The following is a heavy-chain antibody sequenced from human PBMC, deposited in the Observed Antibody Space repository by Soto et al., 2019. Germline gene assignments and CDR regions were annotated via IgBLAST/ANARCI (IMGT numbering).Heavy chain of an antibody. CDR3: ARQTGLGATNY. CDR1: GFTFSSYA. CDR2: INTDGSVT. D-gene: IGHD1-26*01. Sequence: GGCMRLSCTVSGFTFSSYAMSWVRQAPGKVLVWVASINTDGSVTSHADSVKGRFTISRDNANSTLYLQMTSLREEDSAIYYCARQTGLGATNYWGRGTLVTVSS. V-gene: IGHV3-74*01. J-gene: IGHJ4*02.